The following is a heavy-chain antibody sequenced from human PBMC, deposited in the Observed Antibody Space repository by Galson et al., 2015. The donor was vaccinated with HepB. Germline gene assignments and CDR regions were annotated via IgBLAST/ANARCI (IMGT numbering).Heavy chain of an antibody. CDR2: ISSSSSTI. Sequence: SLRLSCAASGFTFSSYSMSWVRQAPGKGLEWVSYISSSSSTIYYADSVKGRFTISRDNAKNSLYLQMNSLRAEDTAVYYCARDLSGPRGLVRGYYYGMDVWGQGTTVTVSS. CDR3: ARDLSGPRGLVRGYYYGMDV. V-gene: IGHV3-48*01. D-gene: IGHD6-19*01. J-gene: IGHJ6*02. CDR1: GFTFSSYS.